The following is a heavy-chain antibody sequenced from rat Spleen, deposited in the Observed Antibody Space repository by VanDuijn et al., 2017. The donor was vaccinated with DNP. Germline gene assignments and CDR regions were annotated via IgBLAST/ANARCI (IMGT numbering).Heavy chain of an antibody. CDR3: ARSEYSSSYIYEGWFAY. CDR1: GFTFSDYN. D-gene: IGHD1-2*01. V-gene: IGHV5S23*01. J-gene: IGHJ3*01. CDR2: ISTGGCNT. Sequence: EVQLVESGGGLVQPGRSLKLSCAASGFTFSDYNMAWVRQAPTKGLAWVASISTGGCNTYYRDSVKGLFTISRDNAKSTLYLQVNSLRSEDTATYHCARSEYSSSYIYEGWFAYWGQGTLVTVSS.